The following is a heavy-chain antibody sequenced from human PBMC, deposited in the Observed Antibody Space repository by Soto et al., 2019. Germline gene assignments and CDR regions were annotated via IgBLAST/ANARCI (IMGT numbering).Heavy chain of an antibody. CDR3: ARPSAGGLVPAAKTHFDY. V-gene: IGHV1-8*01. J-gene: IGHJ4*02. Sequence: QVQLVQSGAEVKKPGASVKVSCKASGYTFTSYDINWVRQATGQGLEWMGWMNPNSGNTGYAQKFQGRVTMTRNTAISKAYMELSSLRYEDTAVYYCARPSAGGLVPAAKTHFDYWGQGTLVTVSS. D-gene: IGHD2-2*01. CDR1: GYTFTSYD. CDR2: MNPNSGNT.